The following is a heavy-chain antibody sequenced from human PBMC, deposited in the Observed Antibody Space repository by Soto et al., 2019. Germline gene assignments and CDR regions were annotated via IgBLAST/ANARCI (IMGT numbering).Heavy chain of an antibody. CDR1: GFTFEDYA. D-gene: IGHD6-19*01. J-gene: IGHJ2*01. Sequence: EVQLVESGGGLVQPGRSLRLSCAVSGFTFEDYAMIWVRQVPGKGLECVSSISWNSGAIDYAASVKGRFTISRDNAKKSLYLEMNSLRVEDTALYYCAKGARSGWPWYVDLWGRGTLVTVSS. CDR3: AKGARSGWPWYVDL. V-gene: IGHV3-9*01. CDR2: ISWNSGAI.